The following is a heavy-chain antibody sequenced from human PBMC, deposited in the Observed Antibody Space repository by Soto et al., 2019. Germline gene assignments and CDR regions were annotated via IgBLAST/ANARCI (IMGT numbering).Heavy chain of an antibody. CDR2: IYHSGST. J-gene: IGHJ4*02. CDR1: GGSISSSNW. V-gene: IGHV4-4*02. D-gene: IGHD3-10*01. Sequence: QVQLQESGPGLVKPSGTLSLTCAVSGGSISSSNWWSWVRQPPGKGLEWIGEIYHSGSTNYIPSLKSRVTISVDKSKNQFSLKLSSVTAADTAVYYCASAGGGLSPGYYFDYWGQGTLVTVSS. CDR3: ASAGGGLSPGYYFDY.